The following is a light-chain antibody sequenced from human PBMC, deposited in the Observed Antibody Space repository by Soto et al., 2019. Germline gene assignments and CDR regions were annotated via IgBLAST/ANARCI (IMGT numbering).Light chain of an antibody. J-gene: IGLJ1*01. CDR1: NSDVGGFNY. Sequence: QSVLTQPPSASGSPGQSVTISCSGTNSDVGGFNYVSWYQQHPGRAPKVLIYEVNKRPSGVPDRFSGSKSGSTASLTVSGLQAEDEAEYYCSSSTSGSLYVFGTGTKLTVL. CDR3: SSSTSGSLYV. V-gene: IGLV2-8*01. CDR2: EVN.